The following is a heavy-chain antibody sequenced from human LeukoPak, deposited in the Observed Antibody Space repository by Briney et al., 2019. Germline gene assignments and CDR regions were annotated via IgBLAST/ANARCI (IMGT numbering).Heavy chain of an antibody. D-gene: IGHD6-13*01. Sequence: GESLKISCKGSGYSFTSYWIGWVRQMPGKGLEWMGIIYPGDSDTRYSPSFQGQVTISADKSISTAYLQWSSLKASDTAMYYCVRLVPNGGLPGYSSSWYGYWFDPWGQGTLVTVPS. V-gene: IGHV5-51*01. CDR1: GYSFTSYW. CDR2: IYPGDSDT. CDR3: VRLVPNGGLPGYSSSWYGYWFDP. J-gene: IGHJ5*02.